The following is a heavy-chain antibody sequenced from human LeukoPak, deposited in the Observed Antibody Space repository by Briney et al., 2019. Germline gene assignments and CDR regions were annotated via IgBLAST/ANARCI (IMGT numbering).Heavy chain of an antibody. CDR1: GGTFSSYA. D-gene: IGHD1-26*01. J-gene: IGHJ4*02. CDR2: IIPILGIA. Sequence: SVNVSCKASGGTFSSYAISWVRQAPGQGLEWMGRIIPILGIANYAQKFQGRVTITADKSTSTAYMELSSLRSEDTAVYYCARWGVISGYFDYWGQGTLVTVSS. V-gene: IGHV1-69*04. CDR3: ARWGVISGYFDY.